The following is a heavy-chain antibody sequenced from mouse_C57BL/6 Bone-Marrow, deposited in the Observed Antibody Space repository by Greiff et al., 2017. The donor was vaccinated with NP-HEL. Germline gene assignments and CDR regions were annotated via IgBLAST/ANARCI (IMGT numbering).Heavy chain of an antibody. J-gene: IGHJ2*01. Sequence: VQLQQPGAELVMPGASVKLSCKASGYTFTSYWMHWVKQRPGQGLEWIGEIDPSDSYTNYNQKFKGKSTLTVDKSSSTAYMQLSSLTSEDSAVYYCAREGITTVDYCDYWGQGTTLTVSS. CDR1: GYTFTSYW. D-gene: IGHD1-1*01. CDR2: IDPSDSYT. CDR3: AREGITTVDYCDY. V-gene: IGHV1-69*01.